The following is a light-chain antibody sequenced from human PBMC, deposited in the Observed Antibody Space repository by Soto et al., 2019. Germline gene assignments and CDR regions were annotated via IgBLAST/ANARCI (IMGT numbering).Light chain of an antibody. J-gene: IGKJ4*02. CDR1: QSITSE. Sequence: EIVMTQSPATLSVSPGETATLSCRASQSITSELAWYQQKPGQPPRLLIYGASARATGVPARFTGSGSGSVFTLTISGLQAEDLAVYYWQQVHNWPLTLGGGTRLEI. CDR2: GAS. CDR3: QQVHNWPLT. V-gene: IGKV3-15*01.